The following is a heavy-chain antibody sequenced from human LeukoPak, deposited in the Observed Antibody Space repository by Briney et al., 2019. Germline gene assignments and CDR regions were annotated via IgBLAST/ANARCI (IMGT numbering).Heavy chain of an antibody. CDR3: ARLGSAAAGSRYFDY. CDR1: GRSISSSSYY. CDR2: IYYTGST. J-gene: IGHJ4*02. V-gene: IGHV4-39*01. D-gene: IGHD6-13*01. Sequence: SSETLSLTCIVSGRSISSSSYYWGWIRQPPGKGLEGMGSIYYTGSTYYNPSLKSRVTISVDTSNNQFCLKLSSVTAADTAVYYCARLGSAAAGSRYFDYWGQGTLVTVSS.